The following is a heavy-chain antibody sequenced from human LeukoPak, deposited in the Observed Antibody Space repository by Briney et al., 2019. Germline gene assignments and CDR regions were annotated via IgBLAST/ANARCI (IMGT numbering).Heavy chain of an antibody. CDR3: AREGSGWYWYY. D-gene: IGHD6-19*01. J-gene: IGHJ4*02. V-gene: IGHV1-2*02. Sequence: ASVKVSCKASGYTFTGYYMHWVRQAPGQGLKWMGWINPNSGGTNYAQKFQGRVTMTTDTSTSTAYMELRSLRSDDTAVYYCAREGSGWYWYYWGQGTLVTVSS. CDR2: INPNSGGT. CDR1: GYTFTGYY.